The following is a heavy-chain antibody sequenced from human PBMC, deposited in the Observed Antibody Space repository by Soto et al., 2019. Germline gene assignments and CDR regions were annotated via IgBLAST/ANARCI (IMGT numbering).Heavy chain of an antibody. CDR2: IYYSGST. CDR3: ARDQGAAAGIQGYNWFDP. Sequence: PSETLSLTCTVSGGSISSYYWSWIRQPPGKGLEWIGYIYYSGSTNYNPSLKSRVTISVDTSKNQFSLKRSSVTAADTAVYYCARDQGAAAGIQGYNWFDPWGQGTLVTVSS. D-gene: IGHD6-13*01. V-gene: IGHV4-59*01. CDR1: GGSISSYY. J-gene: IGHJ5*02.